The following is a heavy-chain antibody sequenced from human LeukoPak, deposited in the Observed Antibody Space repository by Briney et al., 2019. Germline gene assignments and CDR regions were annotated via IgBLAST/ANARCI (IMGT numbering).Heavy chain of an antibody. CDR3: ARLDIEYSSSTTTFDI. CDR1: GYSISSGYY. D-gene: IGHD6-6*01. CDR2: IYHSGST. V-gene: IGHV4-38-2*01. J-gene: IGHJ3*02. Sequence: SGTLSLTCAVSGYSISSGYYWGWIRQPPGKGLEWIGSIYHSGSTYYNPSLKSRVTISVDTSKNQFSLKLSSVTAADTAVYYCARLDIEYSSSTTTFDIWGQGTMVTVSS.